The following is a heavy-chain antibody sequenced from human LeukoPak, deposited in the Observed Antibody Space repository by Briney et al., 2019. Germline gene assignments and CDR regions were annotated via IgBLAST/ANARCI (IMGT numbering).Heavy chain of an antibody. CDR1: GFTFSSYA. V-gene: IGHV3-23*01. J-gene: IGHJ4*02. CDR2: ISGSGGST. Sequence: GGSLRLSCAASGFTFSSYAMSRVRQAPGKGLEWVSAISGSGGSTYYADSVKGRFTISRDNSKNTLYLQMNSLRAEDTAVYYCAKDPKATSGIAAAGRPQANYFDYWGQGTLVTVSS. D-gene: IGHD6-13*01. CDR3: AKDPKATSGIAAAGRPQANYFDY.